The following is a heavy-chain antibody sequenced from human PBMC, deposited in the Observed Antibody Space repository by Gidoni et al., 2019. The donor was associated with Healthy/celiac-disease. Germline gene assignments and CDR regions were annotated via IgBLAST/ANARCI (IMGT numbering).Heavy chain of an antibody. CDR3: ARQGLVGARGTGGFDS. J-gene: IGHJ4*02. D-gene: IGHD1-26*01. Sequence: EVQLVESGGGLVKPGGSLRLACAAAAFTFSSYCMNWVRQAPGKGLEWVSSISSSTTDIYYADSVKGRVTISRDNAKNSLYLQMNSLRAEDSAVYYCARQGLVGARGTGGFDSWGQGTLVTVSS. CDR1: AFTFSSYC. CDR2: ISSSTTDI. V-gene: IGHV3-21*01.